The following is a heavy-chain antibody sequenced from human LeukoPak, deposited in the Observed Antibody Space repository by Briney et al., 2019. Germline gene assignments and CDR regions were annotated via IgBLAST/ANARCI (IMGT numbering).Heavy chain of an antibody. CDR1: GFTVSSNY. CDR3: ARAETAMVFYFDY. J-gene: IGHJ4*02. D-gene: IGHD5-18*01. CDR2: IYSGGST. Sequence: QPGGSLRLSCAASGFTVSSNYMSWVRQAPGKGLEWVSVIYSGGSTYYADSVKGRFTISRDNSKNTLYLQMNSLRAEDTAVYYCARAETAMVFYFDYWGQGTLVTVSS. V-gene: IGHV3-66*01.